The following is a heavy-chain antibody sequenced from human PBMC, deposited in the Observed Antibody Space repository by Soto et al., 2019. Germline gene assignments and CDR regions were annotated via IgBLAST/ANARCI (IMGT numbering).Heavy chain of an antibody. D-gene: IGHD6-13*01. V-gene: IGHV3-11*01. CDR3: VRPYYSSSWFPFDR. J-gene: IGHJ4*02. CDR2: IDSGDGTT. Sequence: GSLRLSCTGSGFDFGDYYMSWIRQAPGKGLEWVSYIDSGDGTTYYTDSVKGRFTISRDNAKKTVYLQMSSLRVEDTALYYCVRPYYSSSWFPFDRWGQGTLVTRLL. CDR1: GFDFGDYY.